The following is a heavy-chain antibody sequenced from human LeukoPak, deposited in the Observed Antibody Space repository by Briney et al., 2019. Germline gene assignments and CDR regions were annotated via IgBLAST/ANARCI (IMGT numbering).Heavy chain of an antibody. CDR1: RFTFTDYG. V-gene: IGHV3-33*01. CDR2: IWYDGSGK. Sequence: PGGSLRLSCAASRFTFTDYGMHWVRQPPGKGLEWVALIWYDGSGKYYADSVKGRLTISRDNSKNTLYLQMNSLRAEDTAVYYCARDWCGGGSCYYFDHWGQGTLVTVSS. D-gene: IGHD2-15*01. CDR3: ARDWCGGGSCYYFDH. J-gene: IGHJ4*02.